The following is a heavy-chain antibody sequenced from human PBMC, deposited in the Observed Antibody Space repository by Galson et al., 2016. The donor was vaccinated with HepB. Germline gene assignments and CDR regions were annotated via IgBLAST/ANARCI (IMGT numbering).Heavy chain of an antibody. CDR2: VSGNGGRTGRLEAGGRT. J-gene: IGHJ6*02. Sequence: SLRLSCAGFGFTFDNYAIKWVRQAPGKGLEWVSGVSGNGGRTGRLEAGGRTYYADSGKGRFTIPTDPSKNKVFLGMDNLKPEDTATYYCAKQGSDCSGRSCYSGVYYFNAMDVWGQGTTVAVSS. D-gene: IGHD2-15*01. V-gene: IGHV3-23*01. CDR1: GFTFDNYA. CDR3: AKQGSDCSGRSCYSGVYYFNAMDV.